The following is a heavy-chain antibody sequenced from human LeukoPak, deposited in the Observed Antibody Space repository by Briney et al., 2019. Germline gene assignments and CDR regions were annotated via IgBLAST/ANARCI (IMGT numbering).Heavy chain of an antibody. J-gene: IGHJ4*02. V-gene: IGHV3-48*03. CDR2: ISSSGSTI. CDR1: GFTFSSYE. CDR3: ARGGATSTMIVVIITAFDY. D-gene: IGHD3-22*01. Sequence: GGSLRLSCAASGFTFSSYEMNWVRQAPGNGLEWVSYISSSGSTIYYADSVKGRFTISRDNAKNSLYLQMNSLRAEDTAVYYCARGGATSTMIVVIITAFDYWGQGTLVTVSS.